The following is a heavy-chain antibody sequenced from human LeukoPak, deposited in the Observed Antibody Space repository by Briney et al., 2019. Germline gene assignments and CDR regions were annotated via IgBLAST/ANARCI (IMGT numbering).Heavy chain of an antibody. CDR1: GFTFSSYS. CDR3: ASGTDSDPDFDY. CDR2: ISSSSSYI. J-gene: IGHJ4*02. Sequence: PGGSLRLSCAASGFTFSSYSMNWVRQAPGKGLEWVSSISSSSSYIYYADSVKGRFTISRDNAKNSLYLQMNSLRAEDTAVYYCASGTDSDPDFDYWGQGTLDTVSS. D-gene: IGHD2-21*01. V-gene: IGHV3-21*01.